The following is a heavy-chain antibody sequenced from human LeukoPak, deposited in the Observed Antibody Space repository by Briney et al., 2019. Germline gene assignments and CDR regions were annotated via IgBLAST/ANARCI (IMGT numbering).Heavy chain of an antibody. CDR1: GFTFSIYA. Sequence: GGSLRLSCAASGFTFSIYAMSWVRQAPGKGLEWVSSISGSGGSTYYADSVKGRFPISSDNSKNTLYLQMNSLRAEDTAVYYCAKEAVAGVHSGTVDYWGQGTLVTVSS. D-gene: IGHD6-19*01. CDR2: ISGSGGST. V-gene: IGHV3-23*01. J-gene: IGHJ4*02. CDR3: AKEAVAGVHSGTVDY.